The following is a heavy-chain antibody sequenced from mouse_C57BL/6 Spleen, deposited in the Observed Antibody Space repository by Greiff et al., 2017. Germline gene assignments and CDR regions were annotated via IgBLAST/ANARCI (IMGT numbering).Heavy chain of an antibody. CDR1: GFSLTSYG. CDR2: IWRGGST. V-gene: IGHV2-5*01. CDR3: AKSRYNYGSSDEWYFDV. Sequence: VQLQQSGPGLVQPSPCLSITCTVSGFSLTSYGVHWVRQSPGKGLEWLGVIWRGGSTDYNAAFMSRLSSTNDNSKSQVFYKMNRLQADDTDIYYGAKSRYNYGSSDEWYFDVWGTGTTVTVSS. J-gene: IGHJ1*03. D-gene: IGHD1-1*01.